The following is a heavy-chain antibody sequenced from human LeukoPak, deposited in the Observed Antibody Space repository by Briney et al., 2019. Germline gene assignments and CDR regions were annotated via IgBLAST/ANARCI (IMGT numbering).Heavy chain of an antibody. CDR3: AREGGYYYDSSGYYHRWFDP. D-gene: IGHD3-22*01. CDR1: GYTFTSYG. V-gene: IGHV1-18*01. Sequence: ASVKVSCKASGYTFTSYGISWVRQAPGQGLEWMGWISAYNGNTNYAQKLQGRVTMTTDTSTSTAYMELRSLRSDDTAVYYCAREGGYYYDSSGYYHRWFDPWGQGTLVTVSS. CDR2: ISAYNGNT. J-gene: IGHJ5*02.